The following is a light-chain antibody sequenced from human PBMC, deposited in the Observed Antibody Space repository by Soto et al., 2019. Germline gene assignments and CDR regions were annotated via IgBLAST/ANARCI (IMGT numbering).Light chain of an antibody. V-gene: IGKV3-11*01. CDR2: DAS. J-gene: IGKJ5*01. CDR1: QTVGVR. CDR3: QVRTNWSIA. Sequence: EVVLTHSPSTLSSSPVERATLSCRASQTVGVRLAWYQHKPGQAPKLLIYDASNRATGIPARFSGTGSGTDFALTINNLEPEDFAVYYCQVRTNWSIAFGRGTRLEIK.